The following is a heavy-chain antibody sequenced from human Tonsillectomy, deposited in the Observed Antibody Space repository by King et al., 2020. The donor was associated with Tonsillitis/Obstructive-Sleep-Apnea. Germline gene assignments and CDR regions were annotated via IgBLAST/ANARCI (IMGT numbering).Heavy chain of an antibody. Sequence: QLVQSGGGLIQPGGSLRLSCAASVFTVSSNYMSWVRQAPGKGLELVSVFNRGGRIYYYDSVKGRCTISRDNSKNTLYLQMNSLRAEDTAVYYCARDGRYSSSWWGAFDIWGQGTMVTVSS. V-gene: IGHV3-53*01. CDR3: ARDGRYSSSWWGAFDI. D-gene: IGHD6-13*01. CDR2: FNRGGRI. J-gene: IGHJ3*02. CDR1: VFTVSSNY.